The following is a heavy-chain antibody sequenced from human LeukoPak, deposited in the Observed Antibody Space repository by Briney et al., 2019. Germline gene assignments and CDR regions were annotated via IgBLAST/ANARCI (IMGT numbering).Heavy chain of an antibody. V-gene: IGHV4-30-2*01. D-gene: IGHD2-2*01. J-gene: IGHJ4*02. CDR1: GGSINSGGYY. CDR3: ARGGCSSTSCYYGY. CDR2: IYHSGST. Sequence: KASETLSLTCTVSGGSINSGGYYWSWIRQPPGKGLEWIGYIYHSGSTYYNPSLKSRVTISVDRSKNQFSLKLSSVTAADTAVYYCARGGCSSTSCYYGYWGQGTLVTVSS.